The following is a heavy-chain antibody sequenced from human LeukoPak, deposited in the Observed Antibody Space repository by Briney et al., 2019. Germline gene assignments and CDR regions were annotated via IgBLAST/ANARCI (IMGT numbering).Heavy chain of an antibody. Sequence: PGGALRLSCAASGFTFYSYAMTWVRQAPGKGLEWVSALGTNGDSTFYADSVKGRFTISRDNSKNTLYLQMDSPTAEDTAVYYCAKVHEGNTMSPEYWGQGTLVTVSS. V-gene: IGHV3-23*01. CDR1: GFTFYSYA. D-gene: IGHD3-3*01. CDR3: AKVHEGNTMSPEY. J-gene: IGHJ4*02. CDR2: LGTNGDST.